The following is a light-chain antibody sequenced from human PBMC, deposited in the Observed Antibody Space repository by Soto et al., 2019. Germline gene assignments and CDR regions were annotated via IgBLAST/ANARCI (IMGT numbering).Light chain of an antibody. CDR3: ASWDVSLNGVV. CDR1: SSNIGSST. Sequence: QSVLTQPPSASGTPGQRVTISCSGSSSNIGSSTVNWYLHLPGTAPKLLIYSNNLRPSGVPDRFSASKSGTSASLAISGLQSEDEADFYCASWDVSLNGVVFGGGTKLTVL. J-gene: IGLJ2*01. V-gene: IGLV1-44*01. CDR2: SNN.